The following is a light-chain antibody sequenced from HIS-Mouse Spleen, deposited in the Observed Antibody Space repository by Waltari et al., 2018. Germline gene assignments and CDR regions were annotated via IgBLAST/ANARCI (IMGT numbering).Light chain of an antibody. Sequence: SYELTQPPSVSVSPGQTASITCSGAKLGDTYPCWYQQKPGQSPVLVIYQDSKRPSGIPERFSGSNSGNTATLTISGTQAMDEADYYCQAWDSSTAVFGTGTKVTVL. CDR2: QDS. CDR3: QAWDSSTAV. CDR1: KLGDTY. J-gene: IGLJ1*01. V-gene: IGLV3-1*01.